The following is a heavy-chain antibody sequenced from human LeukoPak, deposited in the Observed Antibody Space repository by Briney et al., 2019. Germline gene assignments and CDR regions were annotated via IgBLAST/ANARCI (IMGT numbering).Heavy chain of an antibody. Sequence: GASVRLSCSPSGFTFSSYWMHWVRQAPGKGLVWVSRINTDGSTITYAHSVKGRFTISRDNAKSTVYLQMNSLTVEDTAVYYCARAGSYRFDYWGQGTLVTVSS. J-gene: IGHJ4*02. CDR2: INTDGSTI. D-gene: IGHD1-26*01. CDR3: ARAGSYRFDY. V-gene: IGHV3-74*01. CDR1: GFTFSSYW.